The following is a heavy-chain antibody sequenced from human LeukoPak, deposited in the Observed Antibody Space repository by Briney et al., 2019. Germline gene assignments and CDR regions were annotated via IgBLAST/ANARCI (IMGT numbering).Heavy chain of an antibody. Sequence: PSETLSLTCAVYGGSFSGYYWSWIRQPPGKGLEWIGEINHSGSTNYNPSLKGRVTISVDTSKNQFSLKLSSVTAADTAVYYCARNSYYYGSGSYYAYYYYYGMDVWGQGTTVTVSS. J-gene: IGHJ6*02. CDR3: ARNSYYYGSGSYYAYYYYYGMDV. D-gene: IGHD3-10*01. V-gene: IGHV4-34*01. CDR2: INHSGST. CDR1: GGSFSGYY.